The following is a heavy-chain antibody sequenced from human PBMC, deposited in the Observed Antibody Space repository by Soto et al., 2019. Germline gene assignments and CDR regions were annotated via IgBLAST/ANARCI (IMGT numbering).Heavy chain of an antibody. CDR2: SSGSGSGGST. Sequence: EVQLLESGGGLVQPGGSLRLSCAASGFTFINYAMTWVRQAPGKGLEWVSISSGSGSGGSTNYADSVKGRFTISRDNSKNTLYLQMNSLRVEDTAVYYCAKDRDDYRNYVFDYWGQRTLVTVSS. J-gene: IGHJ4*02. D-gene: IGHD4-4*01. V-gene: IGHV3-23*01. CDR3: AKDRDDYRNYVFDY. CDR1: GFTFINYA.